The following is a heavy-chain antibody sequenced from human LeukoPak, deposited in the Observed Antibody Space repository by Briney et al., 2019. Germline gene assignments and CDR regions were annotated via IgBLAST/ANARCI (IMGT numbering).Heavy chain of an antibody. Sequence: GASVKVSCKASGYTFTSYAMNWVRQAPGQGLEWMGWINPNSGGTNYAQKFQGRVTMTRDTSISTAYMELSRLRSDDTAVYYCARDPLNSSSTHWGQGTLVTVSS. CDR2: INPNSGGT. CDR1: GYTFTSYA. D-gene: IGHD6-6*01. V-gene: IGHV1-2*02. J-gene: IGHJ4*02. CDR3: ARDPLNSSSTH.